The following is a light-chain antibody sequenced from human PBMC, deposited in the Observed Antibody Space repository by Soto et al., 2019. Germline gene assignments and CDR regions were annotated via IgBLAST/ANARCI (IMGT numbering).Light chain of an antibody. CDR2: EVN. Sequence: QAALTQPACLSGYPGQSITTSCTGTSSDIGAYDYVSWFQQHPGKAPKLMISEVNNRPSGVSNRFSGSKSGNTAYLTISGLQVEDEAEYFCFPFTTTSPHVFGTGPKVTVL. CDR3: FPFTTTSPHV. V-gene: IGLV2-14*01. CDR1: SSDIGAYDY. J-gene: IGLJ1*01.